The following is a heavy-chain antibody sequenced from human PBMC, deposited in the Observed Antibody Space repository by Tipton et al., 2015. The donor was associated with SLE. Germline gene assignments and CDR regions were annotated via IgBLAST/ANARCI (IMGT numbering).Heavy chain of an antibody. J-gene: IGHJ4*02. D-gene: IGHD6-13*01. Sequence: TLSLTCTVSGGSVSGGSYYWSWIRQPPGKGLEWIGQIYYSGSTYYNPSLKSPVTISLDRSKNQFSLKMSSVTPADTAIYYCASFSSWYGGDYFDSWGQGILVTV. V-gene: IGHV4-61*01. CDR2: IYYSGST. CDR3: ASFSSWYGGDYFDS. CDR1: GGSVSGGSYY.